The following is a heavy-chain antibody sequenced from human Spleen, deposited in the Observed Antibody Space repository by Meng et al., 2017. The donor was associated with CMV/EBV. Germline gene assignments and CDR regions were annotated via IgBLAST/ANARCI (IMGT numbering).Heavy chain of an antibody. CDR3: ARELRDDYTWGFFDY. CDR2: VFGGNSA. J-gene: IGHJ4*02. D-gene: IGHD5-24*01. CDR1: GFTVSGNY. Sequence: GESLKISCAASGFTVSGNYMSWVRQAPGKGLEWVSVVFGGNSAHYADSVKGRFTISRDNSKNTLYLQMNSLRAEDTAVYYCARELRDDYTWGFFDYWGQGTLVTVSS. V-gene: IGHV3-66*02.